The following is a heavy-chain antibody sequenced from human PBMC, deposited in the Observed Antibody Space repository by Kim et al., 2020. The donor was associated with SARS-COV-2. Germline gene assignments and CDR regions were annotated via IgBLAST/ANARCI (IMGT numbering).Heavy chain of an antibody. D-gene: IGHD5-12*01. CDR2: TI. V-gene: IGHV3-11*04. J-gene: IGHJ4*02. Sequence: TIYDADSVKGRFTISRDNAKNSLYLQMNSLRAEDTAVYYCARRYSGYDGYWGQGTLVTVSS. CDR3: ARRYSGYDGY.